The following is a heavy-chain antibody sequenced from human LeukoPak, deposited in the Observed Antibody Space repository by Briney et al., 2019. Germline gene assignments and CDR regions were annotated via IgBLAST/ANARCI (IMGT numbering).Heavy chain of an antibody. D-gene: IGHD6-19*01. CDR2: IKQDGSEK. CDR3: AKIGAVAGHFDY. CDR1: GFTFSNYW. J-gene: IGHJ4*02. Sequence: GGSLRLSCAASGFTFSNYWMTWVRQAPGKGLEWVANIKQDGSEKYCVDSVKGRFTISRDNAKNSLYLQMNSLRAEDTAVYYCAKIGAVAGHFDYWGQGTLVTVSS. V-gene: IGHV3-7*01.